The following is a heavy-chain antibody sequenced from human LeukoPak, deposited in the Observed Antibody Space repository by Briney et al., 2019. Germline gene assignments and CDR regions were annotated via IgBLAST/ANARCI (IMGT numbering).Heavy chain of an antibody. Sequence: SETLSLTCTVSGGSISSSSYYSGWIRQHPGKGQEWIGSIYYSGSTYYNPSLKSRVTISVDTSKNQFSLKLSSVTAADTAVYYCARRPAIAVAGTGAFDIWGQGTMVTVSS. CDR3: ARRPAIAVAGTGAFDI. CDR2: IYYSGST. CDR1: GGSISSSSYY. J-gene: IGHJ3*02. D-gene: IGHD6-19*01. V-gene: IGHV4-39*01.